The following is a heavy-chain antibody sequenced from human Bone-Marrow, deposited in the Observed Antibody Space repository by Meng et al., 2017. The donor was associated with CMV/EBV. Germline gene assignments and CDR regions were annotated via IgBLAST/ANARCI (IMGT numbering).Heavy chain of an antibody. V-gene: IGHV5-51*01. CDR3: ARRGYCSSTSCYNVYYYYGMDV. Sequence: GESLKISFKGSGYSFTSYWIGWVRQMPGKGLEWMGIIYPGDSDTRYSPSFQGQVTISADKSISTAYLQWSSLKASDTAMYYCARRGYCSSTSCYNVYYYYGMDVWGQGTTVTVSS. D-gene: IGHD2-2*02. CDR2: IYPGDSDT. CDR1: GYSFTSYW. J-gene: IGHJ6*02.